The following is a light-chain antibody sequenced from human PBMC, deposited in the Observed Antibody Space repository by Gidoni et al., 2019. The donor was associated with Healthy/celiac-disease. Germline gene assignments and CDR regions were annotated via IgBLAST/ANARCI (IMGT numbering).Light chain of an antibody. V-gene: IGKV3-11*01. CDR2: DAS. CDR3: QQRSNWPLT. Sequence: EIVLSQSPATLSLSPGERATLPCRASQSVSSYLAWYQQKHGQAPRLLIYDASNRATGIPARFSCSGSGTDFTLTISSLEPEDFAVYYCQQRSNWPLTFGGGTKVEIK. J-gene: IGKJ4*01. CDR1: QSVSSY.